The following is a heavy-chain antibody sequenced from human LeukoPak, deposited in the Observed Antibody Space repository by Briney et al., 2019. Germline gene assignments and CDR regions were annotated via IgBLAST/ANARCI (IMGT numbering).Heavy chain of an antibody. CDR2: IWYDGSNK. CDR3: AKDHGGWYFDY. V-gene: IGHV3-33*06. D-gene: IGHD6-19*01. CDR1: GFTFSSYG. J-gene: IGHJ4*02. Sequence: RPGGSLRLSCAASGFTFSSYGMHWVRQAPGKGLEWVAVIWYDGSNKYYADSVKGRFTISRDNSKKTLYLQMNSLRAEDTAVYYCAKDHGGWYFDYWGQGTLVTVSS.